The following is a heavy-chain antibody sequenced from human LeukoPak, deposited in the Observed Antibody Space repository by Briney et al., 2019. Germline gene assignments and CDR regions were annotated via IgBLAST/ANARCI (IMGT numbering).Heavy chain of an antibody. CDR1: GFTFSSYA. Sequence: GGSLRLSCAASGFTFSSYAMSWVRQAPGKGLEWVSVISGSGGNTYYADSVKGRFTISRDNSKNTLYLQMNSLRAEDTAVYYCAKDNEAVVAATGDYWGQGTLVTVSS. V-gene: IGHV3-23*01. J-gene: IGHJ4*02. D-gene: IGHD2-15*01. CDR3: AKDNEAVVAATGDY. CDR2: ISGSGGNT.